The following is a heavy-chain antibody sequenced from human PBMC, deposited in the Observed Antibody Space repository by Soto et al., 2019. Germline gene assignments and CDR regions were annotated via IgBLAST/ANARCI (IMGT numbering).Heavy chain of an antibody. V-gene: IGHV1-69*13. CDR3: ARVSDRSGLIRYFGRYYYYGMDV. Sequence: SVKVSCKASGGTFSSYAISWVRQAPGQGLEWMGGIIPIFGTANYAQKFQGRVTITADESTSTAYMELGSLRSEDTAVYYCARVSDRSGLIRYFGRYYYYGMDVWGQGTTVTVSS. CDR2: IIPIFGTA. J-gene: IGHJ6*02. D-gene: IGHD3-9*01. CDR1: GGTFSSYA.